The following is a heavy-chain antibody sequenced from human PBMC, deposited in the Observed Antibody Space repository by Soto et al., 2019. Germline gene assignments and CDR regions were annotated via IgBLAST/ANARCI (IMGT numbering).Heavy chain of an antibody. V-gene: IGHV3-23*01. D-gene: IGHD3-10*01. CDR3: AKEAGGYGSGSYYYFDY. CDR1: GFTFSSYA. Sequence: PGGSLRLSCAASGFTFSSYAMSWVRQAPGKGLEWVSAISGSGGSTYYADSVKGRFTISRDNSKNTLYLQMNSLRAEDTAVYYCAKEAGGYGSGSYYYFDYWGQGTLDTVSS. CDR2: ISGSGGST. J-gene: IGHJ4*02.